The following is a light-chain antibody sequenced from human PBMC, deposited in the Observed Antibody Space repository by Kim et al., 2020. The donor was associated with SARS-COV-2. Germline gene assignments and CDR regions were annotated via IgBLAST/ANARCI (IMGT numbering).Light chain of an antibody. CDR2: EIS. Sequence: SSTNSWVGTNSEVGSYNRIPRYQQRPGNAPKHRIYEISKRPSGVSNRFSGSKSGNTASLTISGLQAEDEADYYCCSYAGSSTFYVFGTGTKVTVL. CDR1: NSEVGSYNR. V-gene: IGLV2-23*02. CDR3: CSYAGSSTFYV. J-gene: IGLJ1*01.